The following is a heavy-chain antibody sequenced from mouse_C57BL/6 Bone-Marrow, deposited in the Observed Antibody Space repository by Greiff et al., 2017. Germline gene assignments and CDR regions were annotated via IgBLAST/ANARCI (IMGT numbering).Heavy chain of an antibody. D-gene: IGHD1-1*01. V-gene: IGHV1-59*01. J-gene: IGHJ3*01. CDR2: IDPSDSYT. CDR3: ARGYYGSSWFAY. Sequence: VQLQQPGAELVRPGPSVKLSCKASGYTFTSYWMHWVKQRPGQGLEWIGVIDPSDSYTNYNQKFKGKATLTVDTSSSTAYMQLSSLTSEDSAVYYCARGYYGSSWFAYWGQGTLVTVSA. CDR1: GYTFTSYW.